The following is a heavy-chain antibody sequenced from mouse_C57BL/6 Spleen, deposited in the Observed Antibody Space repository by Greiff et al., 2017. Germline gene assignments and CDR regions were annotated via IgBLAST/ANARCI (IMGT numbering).Heavy chain of an antibody. D-gene: IGHD5-1*01. CDR3: ARGGSNFFDY. J-gene: IGHJ2*01. Sequence: QVQLQQSGAELVRPGASVKLSCKASGYPFTDYYINWVKQRPGQGLEWIARIYPGSGNTYYNEKFKGKATLTAEKSSSTAYMQLSSLTSEDSAVYFCARGGSNFFDYWGKGTTLTVSS. CDR1: GYPFTDYY. CDR2: IYPGSGNT. V-gene: IGHV1-76*01.